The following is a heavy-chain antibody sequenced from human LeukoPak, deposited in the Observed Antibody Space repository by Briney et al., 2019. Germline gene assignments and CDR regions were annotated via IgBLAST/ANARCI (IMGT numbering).Heavy chain of an antibody. CDR2: IYPGDSDT. D-gene: IGHD5-12*01. CDR3: ARASIVATSLDFDY. J-gene: IGHJ4*02. CDR1: GYSFTSYW. V-gene: IGHV5-51*01. Sequence: GESLKISCKGSGYSFTSYWICCVRQMRGKGLEWLGIIYPGDSDTRYSPSFQGQVTISADKSISTAYLQWSSLKASDTAMYYCARASIVATSLDFDYWGQGTLVTVSS.